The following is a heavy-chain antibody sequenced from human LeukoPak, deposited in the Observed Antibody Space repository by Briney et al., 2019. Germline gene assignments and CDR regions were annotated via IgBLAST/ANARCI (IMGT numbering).Heavy chain of an antibody. D-gene: IGHD2-2*01. J-gene: IGHJ3*02. Sequence: GGSLRLSCAASGFTFSSYSMTWVRQAPGKGLEWVSSISSSSSYIYYADSVKGRFTISRDNAKNSLYLQMNSLRAEDTAVYYCAKDYSYCSSTSCYSTPDAFDIWGQGTMVTVSS. CDR2: ISSSSSYI. V-gene: IGHV3-21*04. CDR3: AKDYSYCSSTSCYSTPDAFDI. CDR1: GFTFSSYS.